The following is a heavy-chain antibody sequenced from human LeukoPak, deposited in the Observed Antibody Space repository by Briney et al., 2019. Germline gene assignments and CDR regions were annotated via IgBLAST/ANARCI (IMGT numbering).Heavy chain of an antibody. J-gene: IGHJ5*02. D-gene: IGHD4-23*01. Sequence: PGGSLRLSCATSGFTFNDYAMNWVRQAPGKGLEWVAGISGSGADTYYADSVKGRFTISRDNSKNTLYLQMNSLRAEDTAVYYCAREPYGGSNWFDPWGQGTLVTVSS. CDR2: ISGSGADT. CDR1: GFTFNDYA. CDR3: AREPYGGSNWFDP. V-gene: IGHV3-23*01.